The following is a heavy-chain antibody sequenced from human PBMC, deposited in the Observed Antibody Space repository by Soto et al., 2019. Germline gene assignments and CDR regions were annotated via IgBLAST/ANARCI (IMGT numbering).Heavy chain of an antibody. D-gene: IGHD4-17*01. J-gene: IGHJ4*01. CDR1: GYSISSGYY. CDR2: IYHSAST. CDR3: ASFDYGDYFDY. Sequence: PSETLSCPCPLSGYSISSGYYWGWIRQPPGKGLEWIGSIYHSASTYYNPSLKSRVTISVHTSKNQISLKLSSVPAAATAVYYCASFDYGDYFDYWGREPLVAVSS. V-gene: IGHV4-38-2*01.